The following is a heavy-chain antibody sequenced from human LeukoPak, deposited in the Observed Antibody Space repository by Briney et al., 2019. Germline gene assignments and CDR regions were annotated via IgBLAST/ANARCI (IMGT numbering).Heavy chain of an antibody. CDR2: ISSSSTYI. Sequence: GRSLRLSCAASGFSFSTYSMNWVRQAPGKGLEWVSSISSSSTYIYYADSVKGRFTISRDNAKNSLYLQMNSLRAEDTAVYYCARDRADYYDSSGYPPDYWGQGTLVTVSS. CDR1: GFSFSTYS. D-gene: IGHD3-22*01. CDR3: ARDRADYYDSSGYPPDY. V-gene: IGHV3-21*01. J-gene: IGHJ4*02.